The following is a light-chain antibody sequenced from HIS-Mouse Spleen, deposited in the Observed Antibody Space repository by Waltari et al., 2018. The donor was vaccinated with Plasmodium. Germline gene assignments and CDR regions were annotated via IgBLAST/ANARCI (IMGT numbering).Light chain of an antibody. V-gene: IGLV3-9*01. CDR3: QVWDSSTV. CDR1: NIGSKR. CDR2: RDS. Sequence: SYELTQPLSVSVALGQTARITCGGNNIGSKRVTWYQQKTGQAPVLVSYRDSNRPSGIPERFSGSNSGNTATLTISRAQAGDEADYYCQVWDSSTVFGGGTKLTVL. J-gene: IGLJ3*02.